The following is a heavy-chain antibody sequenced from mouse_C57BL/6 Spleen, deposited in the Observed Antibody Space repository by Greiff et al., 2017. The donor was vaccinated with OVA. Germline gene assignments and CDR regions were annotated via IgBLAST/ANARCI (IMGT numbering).Heavy chain of an antibody. Sequence: QVQLQQSGPELVKPGASVKLSCKASGFAFSSSWMNWVSQGPGKGLEWIGRIYPGVGDTNYNGKFKGKATLTADKSSSTAYMQLSSLTSEDSAVYFCARWGDSSGYRSDYFDYWGQGTTLTVSS. J-gene: IGHJ2*01. D-gene: IGHD3-2*02. CDR2: IYPGVGDT. CDR1: GFAFSSSW. V-gene: IGHV1-82*01. CDR3: ARWGDSSGYRSDYFDY.